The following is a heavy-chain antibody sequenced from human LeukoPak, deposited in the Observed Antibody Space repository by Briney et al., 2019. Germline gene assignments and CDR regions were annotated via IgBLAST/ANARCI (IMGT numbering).Heavy chain of an antibody. D-gene: IGHD2-2*01. CDR3: ARGRRYCSSTSCYHPYYYMDV. CDR2: IYHSGST. V-gene: IGHV4-30-2*01. CDR1: GGSISSGGYS. J-gene: IGHJ6*03. Sequence: PSQTLSLTCAVSGGSISSGGYSWSWIRQPPGKGLEWVGYIYHSGSTYYNPSLKSRVTISVDTSKNQFSLKPSSVTAADTAVYYCARGRRYCSSTSCYHPYYYMDVWGKGTTVTVSS.